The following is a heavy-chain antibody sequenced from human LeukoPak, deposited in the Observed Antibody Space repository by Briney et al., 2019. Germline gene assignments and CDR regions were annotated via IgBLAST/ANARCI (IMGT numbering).Heavy chain of an antibody. D-gene: IGHD2-21*02. J-gene: IGHJ4*02. CDR2: ISYDGSNK. Sequence: GGSLRLSCAASGFTFSSYGMHWVRQAPGKGLEWVAVISYDGSNKYYADSVKGRFTIPRDNSKNRLYLQMNSLRAEDTAVYYCAREGDCGGDCYLHFDYWGQGTLVTVSS. V-gene: IGHV3-30*03. CDR3: AREGDCGGDCYLHFDY. CDR1: GFTFSSYG.